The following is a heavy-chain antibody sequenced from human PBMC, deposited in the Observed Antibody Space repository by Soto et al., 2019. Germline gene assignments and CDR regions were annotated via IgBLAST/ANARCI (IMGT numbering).Heavy chain of an antibody. J-gene: IGHJ6*02. Sequence: QVQLVESGGGVVQPGRSLRLSCAASGFTFSSYGMHWVRQAPGKGLEWVAVIWYDGSNKYCADSVKGRFTISRDNSKNTLYLQMNSLRAEDTAVYYCAREAPGYGMDVWGQGTTVTVSS. CDR2: IWYDGSNK. CDR3: AREAPGYGMDV. CDR1: GFTFSSYG. V-gene: IGHV3-33*01.